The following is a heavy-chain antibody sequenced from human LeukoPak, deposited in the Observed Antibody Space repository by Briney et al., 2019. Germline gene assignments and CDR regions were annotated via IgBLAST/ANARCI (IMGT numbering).Heavy chain of an antibody. Sequence: VASVKVSCKASGGTFSSYAISWVRQAPGQGLEWMGGIIPIFGTANYAQKFQGRVTITADESTSTAYMELSSLRSEDTAVYYCASSTAMVLYYFDYWGQGTLVTVSS. CDR3: ASSTAMVLYYFDY. CDR1: GGTFSSYA. CDR2: IIPIFGTA. D-gene: IGHD5-18*01. V-gene: IGHV1-69*13. J-gene: IGHJ4*02.